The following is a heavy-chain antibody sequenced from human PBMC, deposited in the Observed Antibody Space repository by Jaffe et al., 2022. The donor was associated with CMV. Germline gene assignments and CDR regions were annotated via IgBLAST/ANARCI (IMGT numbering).Heavy chain of an antibody. CDR1: GYTGTGQS. CDR3: AKESEHLAVSASFWLDP. D-gene: IGHD1-1*01. Sequence: QVQLVQSGAEVKKPGTSLKVSCKASGYTGTGQSIHWVRQAPGQGLEWMGHVNFNNGGTDYEEKFQGRVTMTMDASIGTAYLELRGLKTDDTAVYYCAKESEHLAVSASFWLDPWGQGTLVSVSS. V-gene: IGHV1-2*06. J-gene: IGHJ5*02. CDR2: VNFNNGGT.